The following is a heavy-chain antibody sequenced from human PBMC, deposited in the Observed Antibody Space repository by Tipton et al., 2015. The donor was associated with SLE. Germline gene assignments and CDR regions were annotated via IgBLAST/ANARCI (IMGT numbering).Heavy chain of an antibody. CDR2: IYHSGST. D-gene: IGHD6-19*01. V-gene: IGHV4-30-2*01. J-gene: IGHJ6*02. CDR3: ARGVAVAGAYYYYGMDV. CDR1: GGSISSGGYS. Sequence: TLSLTCTVSGGSISSGGYSWSWIRQPPGKGLEWIGYIYHSGSTYYNPSLKSRVTISVDRSKNQFSLKLSSVTAADTAVYYCARGVAVAGAYYYYGMDVWGQGTTVTVSS.